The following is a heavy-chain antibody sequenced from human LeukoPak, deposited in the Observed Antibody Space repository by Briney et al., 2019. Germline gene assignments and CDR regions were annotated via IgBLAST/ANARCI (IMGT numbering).Heavy chain of an antibody. CDR3: ARDYSNYVYYYYGMDV. CDR1: GYTFTSYG. Sequence: GASVKVSCKASGYTFTSYGISWVRQAPGQGLEWMGWISAYNGNTNYAQKLQGRVTMTTDTSTSTAYMELRSLRSDDTAVYYCARDYSNYVYYYYGMDVWGQGTTVTVSS. V-gene: IGHV1-18*01. CDR2: ISAYNGNT. D-gene: IGHD4-11*01. J-gene: IGHJ6*02.